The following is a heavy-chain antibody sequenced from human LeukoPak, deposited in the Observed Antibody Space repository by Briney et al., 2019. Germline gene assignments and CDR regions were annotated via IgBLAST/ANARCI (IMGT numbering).Heavy chain of an antibody. V-gene: IGHV3-11*04. D-gene: IGHD5-18*01. CDR1: GFTFSDYY. CDR3: ATDSVGGYSYGYGMDWFDP. Sequence: GGSLRLSCAAPGFTFSDYYMSWIRQAPGKGLEWVSYISSSGSTIYYADSVKGRFTISRDNAKNSLYLQMNSLRAEDTAVYYCATDSVGGYSYGYGMDWFDPWGQGTLVTVSS. J-gene: IGHJ5*02. CDR2: ISSSGSTI.